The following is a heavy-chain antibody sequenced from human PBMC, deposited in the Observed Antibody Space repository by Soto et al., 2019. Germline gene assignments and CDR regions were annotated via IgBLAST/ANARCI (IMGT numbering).Heavy chain of an antibody. D-gene: IGHD6-19*01. V-gene: IGHV2-5*01. CDR3: AHSIGSGWGDYYYYGMDV. J-gene: IGHJ6*02. Sequence: QITLKESGPTLVKPTQTLTLTCTFSGFSLSTSGVGVGWIRQPPGKALEWLALIYWNDDKRYSPSLKSRLTITKDTSNNQVVLTMTNMDPVDTATYYCAHSIGSGWGDYYYYGMDVWGQGTTVTVSS. CDR2: IYWNDDK. CDR1: GFSLSTSGVG.